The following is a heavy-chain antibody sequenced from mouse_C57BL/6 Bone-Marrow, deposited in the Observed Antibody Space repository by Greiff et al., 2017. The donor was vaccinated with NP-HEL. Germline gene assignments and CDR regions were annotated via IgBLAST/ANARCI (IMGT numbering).Heavy chain of an antibody. Sequence: QVQLQQSGAELARPGASVKMSCKASGYTFTSYTMHWVKQRPGQGLEWIGYINPSSGYTKYNQKFKDKATLTADKSSSTAYMQLSSLTSEDSAVYYWRNLWYFDVWGTGTTVTVSS. CDR2: INPSSGYT. CDR3: RNLWYFDV. CDR1: GYTFTSYT. J-gene: IGHJ1*03. V-gene: IGHV1-4*01.